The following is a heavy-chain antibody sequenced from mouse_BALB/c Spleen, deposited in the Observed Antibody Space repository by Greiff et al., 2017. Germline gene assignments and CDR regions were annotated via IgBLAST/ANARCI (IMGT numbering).Heavy chain of an antibody. J-gene: IGHJ3*01. D-gene: IGHD2-10*02. Sequence: DVKLQESGPDLVKPSQSLSLTCTVTGYSITSGYSWHWIRQFPGNKLEWMGYIHYSGSTNYNPSLKSRISITRDTSKNQFFLQLNSVTPEDTAMYYCARRGYGNYLAWFAYWGQGTLVTVSA. CDR3: ARRGYGNYLAWFAY. CDR1: GYSITSGYS. CDR2: IHYSGST. V-gene: IGHV3-1*02.